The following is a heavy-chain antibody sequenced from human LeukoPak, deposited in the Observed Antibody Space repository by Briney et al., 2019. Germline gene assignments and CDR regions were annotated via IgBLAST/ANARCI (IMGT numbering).Heavy chain of an antibody. CDR1: GGSISSSRYY. D-gene: IGHD6-19*01. V-gene: IGHV4-39*01. CDR3: VTITNQWLDPFDF. Sequence: SETLSLTCTLSGGSISSSRYYWGWIRQPPGKGLQWIGSIYYRVNTYYNPSLKSRVTISVDTSKNQFSLNLTSVTAADTAVYYCVTITNQWLDPFDFWGQGTLVTVSS. J-gene: IGHJ4*02. CDR2: IYYRVNT.